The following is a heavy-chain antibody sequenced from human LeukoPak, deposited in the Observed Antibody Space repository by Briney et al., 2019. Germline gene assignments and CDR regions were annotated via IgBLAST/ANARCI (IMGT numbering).Heavy chain of an antibody. Sequence: VREALEKRLELVSGIYGSDDKTVYGDAVKGRFTISRDNSKNTLYLQMNSLRADDTAVYYCAKTQGYYDAWGQGALVTVSS. V-gene: IGHV3-23*01. J-gene: IGHJ5*02. D-gene: IGHD2-15*01. CDR3: AKTQGYYDA. CDR2: IYGSDDKT.